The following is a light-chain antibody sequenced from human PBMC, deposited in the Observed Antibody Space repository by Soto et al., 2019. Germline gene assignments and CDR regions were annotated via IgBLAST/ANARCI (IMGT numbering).Light chain of an antibody. CDR1: QGISTL. CDR3: QQSYSTPWT. V-gene: IGKV1-13*02. Sequence: AIQLTQSPSSLSASVGDRVTITCRASQGISTLLAWYQQKPGKAPKVLIYESSLLQSGVPSRFSGSGSGTDFTLTISSLQPEDFATYYCQQSYSTPWTFGQGTKVDIK. CDR2: ESS. J-gene: IGKJ1*01.